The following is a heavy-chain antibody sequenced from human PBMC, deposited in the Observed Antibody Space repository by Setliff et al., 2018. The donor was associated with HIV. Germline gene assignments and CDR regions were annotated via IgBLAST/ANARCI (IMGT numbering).Heavy chain of an antibody. CDR2: IHHSGST. Sequence: SETLSLTCAVFGGSFTDIGGSFTDYYWIWIRQPPGKGLEWIGEIHHSGSTHYNPSLTSRFTISVDTSKNQFSLKVNAVTAADTAVYYCARGVRLLAGYGDRCDYYCMGFWGKGTTVPVSS. CDR3: ARGVRLLAGYGDRCDYYCMGF. CDR1: GGSFTDIGGSFTDYY. J-gene: IGHJ6*03. V-gene: IGHV4-34*01. D-gene: IGHD2-8*02.